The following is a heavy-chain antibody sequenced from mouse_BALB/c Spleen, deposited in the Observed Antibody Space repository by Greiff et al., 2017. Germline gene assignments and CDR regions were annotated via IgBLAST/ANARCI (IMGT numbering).Heavy chain of an antibody. D-gene: IGHD3-1*01. CDR1: GYNFTSYW. CDR3: ARSGAMDY. CDR2: IYPGSGST. Sequence: VQLQQSGAELVKPGTSVKLSCKASGYNFTSYWINWVKLRPGQGLEWIGDIYPGSGSTNYNEKFKSKATLTVDTSSSTAYMQLSSLASEDSALYYCARSGAMDYWGQGTSVTVSS. V-gene: IGHV1-55*01. J-gene: IGHJ4*01.